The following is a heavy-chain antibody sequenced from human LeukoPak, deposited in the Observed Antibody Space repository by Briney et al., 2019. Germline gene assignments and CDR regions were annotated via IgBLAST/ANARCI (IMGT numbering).Heavy chain of an antibody. CDR2: ISYDGSNK. J-gene: IGHJ6*02. CDR1: GFTFSSYA. CDR3: AKDPWNLVLMDV. V-gene: IGHV3-30*07. D-gene: IGHD1-1*01. Sequence: GGSLRLSCAASGFTFSSYAMHWVRQAPGKGLEWVAVISYDGSNKYYADSVKGRFTISRDNSKNTLYLQMNSPRAEDTAVYYCAKDPWNLVLMDVWGQGTTVTVSS.